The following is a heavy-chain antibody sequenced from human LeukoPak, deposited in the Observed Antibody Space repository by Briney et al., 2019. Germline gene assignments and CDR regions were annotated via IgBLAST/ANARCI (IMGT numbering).Heavy chain of an antibody. J-gene: IGHJ4*02. CDR2: ISGSGGST. CDR1: GFTFSSYA. Sequence: PGGSLRLSCAASGFTFSSYAMSWVRQAPGKGLEWVSAISGSGGSTYYADSVRGRFTISRDNSKKTLYLQMNSLRAEDTAVYHCATQWQRRGIGFWGQGTLVTVSS. D-gene: IGHD5-12*01. V-gene: IGHV3-23*01. CDR3: ATQWQRRGIGF.